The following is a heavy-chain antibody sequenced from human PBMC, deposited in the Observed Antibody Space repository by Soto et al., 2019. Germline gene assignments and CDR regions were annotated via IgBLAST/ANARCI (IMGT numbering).Heavy chain of an antibody. V-gene: IGHV3-30*18. Sequence: TGGSLRLSCAASGFTFSSYGMHWIRQAPGKGLEWVAVISYDGSNKYYADSVKGRFTISRDNSKNTLYLQMNSLRAEDTAVYYCEKDLSSGYDTEGMDVWGQGTTVTVS. CDR3: EKDLSSGYDTEGMDV. J-gene: IGHJ6*02. D-gene: IGHD5-12*01. CDR2: ISYDGSNK. CDR1: GFTFSSYG.